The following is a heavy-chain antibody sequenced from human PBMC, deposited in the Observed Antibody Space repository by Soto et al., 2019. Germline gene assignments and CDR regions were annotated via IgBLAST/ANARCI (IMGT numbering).Heavy chain of an antibody. CDR3: SRGYPPRDQLGNLPGAF. CDR2: INPSGGST. J-gene: IGHJ4*02. CDR1: GYTFTSYY. Sequence: QVQLVQSGAEVMQPGASVKVSCKASGYTFTSYYIQWVRQAPGQGLEWMGIINPSGGSTKYAQKFQGRVTMTRDTSTSTVYMELSSLRSEDTAIYYCSRGYPPRDQLGNLPGAFWGQGTLVTVSS. V-gene: IGHV1-46*03. D-gene: IGHD1-1*01.